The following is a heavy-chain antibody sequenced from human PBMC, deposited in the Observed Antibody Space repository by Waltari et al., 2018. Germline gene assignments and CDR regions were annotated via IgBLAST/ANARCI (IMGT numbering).Heavy chain of an antibody. CDR1: GFSFSSYA. CDR3: AKGGLSSSWPKNWFDP. CDR2: MSGSAGNT. D-gene: IGHD6-19*01. V-gene: IGHV3-23*01. Sequence: EVQVLESGGGLVQPGGSLRLSCAASGFSFSSYALSWVRQAPGKGLEWVSAMSGSAGNTYYSDSVKGRFTLSRDNSNNTVYLQMNSLRADDTAVYYCAKGGLSSSWPKNWFDPWGQGTLVTVSS. J-gene: IGHJ5*02.